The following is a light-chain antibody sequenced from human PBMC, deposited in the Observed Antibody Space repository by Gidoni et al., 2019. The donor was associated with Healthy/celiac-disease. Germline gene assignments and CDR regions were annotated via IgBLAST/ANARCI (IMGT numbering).Light chain of an antibody. J-gene: IGKJ1*01. CDR1: QSVITSY. V-gene: IGKV3-20*01. CDR3: QQYRET. Sequence: LVFTQSPGTLSLSPGERATLSCRASQSVITSYLAWYQQKPGQAPRLLIYGASSRPTGIPDRFSGRGSGTASTPTISRLEPEDFVMYYCQQYRETFGQGTKLEIK. CDR2: GAS.